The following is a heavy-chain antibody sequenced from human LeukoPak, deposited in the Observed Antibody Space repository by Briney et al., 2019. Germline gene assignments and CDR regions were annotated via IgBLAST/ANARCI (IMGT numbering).Heavy chain of an antibody. D-gene: IGHD2/OR15-2a*01. V-gene: IGHV3-7*01. Sequence: PPGGSLRLSCAASGFTFSSYWMSWVRQAPGKGLEWVANIKEDGSERYYVDSVKGRFTVSRDNAKNSLHLQMNSLRAEDTAVYYCASDYFSGWGQGTMVTVSS. CDR3: ASDYFSG. CDR1: GFTFSSYW. J-gene: IGHJ3*01. CDR2: IKEDGSER.